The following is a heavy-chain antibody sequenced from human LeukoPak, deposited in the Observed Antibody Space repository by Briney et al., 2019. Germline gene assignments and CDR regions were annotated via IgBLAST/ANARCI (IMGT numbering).Heavy chain of an antibody. V-gene: IGHV4-39*01. Sequence: ETLSLTCTVSGGSISSSNYYWGWIRQPPGKGLEWIGSIFYSGSTLYNPSLTSRITISVDTSKNQFSLRLNSVTAADTAVYYCARQLGAYSYPFDIWGQGTKVTVSS. J-gene: IGHJ3*02. CDR3: ARQLGAYSYPFDI. D-gene: IGHD3-16*01. CDR2: IFYSGST. CDR1: GGSISSSNYY.